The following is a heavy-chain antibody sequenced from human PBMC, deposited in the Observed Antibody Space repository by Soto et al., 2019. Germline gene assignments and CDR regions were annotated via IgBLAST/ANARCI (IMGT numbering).Heavy chain of an antibody. CDR1: GFTFSSYG. J-gene: IGHJ4*02. Sequence: GGSLRLSCAASGFTFSSYGMHWVRQAPGKGLEWVAVIWYDGSNKYYADSVKGRFTISRDNSKNTLYLQMNSLRAEDTAVYYCARDHYDFWSGYYTGGYFDYWGQGTLVTVSS. CDR2: IWYDGSNK. V-gene: IGHV3-33*01. CDR3: ARDHYDFWSGYYTGGYFDY. D-gene: IGHD3-3*01.